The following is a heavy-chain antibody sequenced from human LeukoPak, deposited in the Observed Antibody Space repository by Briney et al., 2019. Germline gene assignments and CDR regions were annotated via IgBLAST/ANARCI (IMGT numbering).Heavy chain of an antibody. CDR1: GYTFTSYY. Sequence: ASVKVSCKASGYTFTSYYLHWVRQAPGQGLEWMGWINPNSGGTNYAQKFQGRVTMTRDTSISTAYMELSRQRSDDTAEYYCARALYYDSSGYYSSSYYYFQHWGQGTLVTVSS. J-gene: IGHJ1*01. V-gene: IGHV1-2*02. D-gene: IGHD3-22*01. CDR3: ARALYYDSSGYYSSSYYYFQH. CDR2: INPNSGGT.